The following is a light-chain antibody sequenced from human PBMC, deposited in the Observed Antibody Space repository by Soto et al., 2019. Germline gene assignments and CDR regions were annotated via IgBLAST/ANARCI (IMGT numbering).Light chain of an antibody. CDR2: EAT. Sequence: QSALTQPPSASGSPGQSVTISCTGTSNDVGGYDYVSWYQQYPGKAPKVMIYEATKRPSGVSNRFSGSKSGNTASLTISGLQAEDEADYYCCAYAGSGTVVFGGGTKVTVL. CDR1: SNDVGGYDY. CDR3: CAYAGSGTVV. V-gene: IGLV2-23*01. J-gene: IGLJ3*02.